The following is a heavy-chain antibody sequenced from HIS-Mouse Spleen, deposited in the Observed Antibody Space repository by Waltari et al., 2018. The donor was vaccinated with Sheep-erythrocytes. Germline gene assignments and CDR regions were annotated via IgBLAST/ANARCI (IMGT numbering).Heavy chain of an antibody. CDR2: IYYSGRP. CDR1: GGSISSSSYN. Sequence: QLQLQESGPGLGKPSETLSLTCTVSGGSISSSSYNWACNRQPPGKGLAGIGSIYYSGRPYYNPALRSRVTISVDTSKSQFSLQLSSVTAADTAVYYCARRLPYSSSADGAKFDYWGQGTLVTVSS. CDR3: ARRLPYSSSADGAKFDY. D-gene: IGHD6-13*01. V-gene: IGHV4-39*01. J-gene: IGHJ4*02.